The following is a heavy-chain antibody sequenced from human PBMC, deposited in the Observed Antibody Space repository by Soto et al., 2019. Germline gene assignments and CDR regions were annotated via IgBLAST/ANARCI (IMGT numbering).Heavy chain of an antibody. CDR1: GFSFSSYS. CDR2: ISTNIITT. J-gene: IGHJ5*02. V-gene: IGHV3-48*02. D-gene: IGHD6-19*01. Sequence: DVQLVESGGGLVQPGGSLRLSCAASGFSFSSYSMNWVRQAPGKGLEWVSYISTNIITTYYADSVKGRFTISRDNAENSLYLQMDSLRDEDTAVYYCARDVFPGIAVAGTWFDPWGQGTLVTVSS. CDR3: ARDVFPGIAVAGTWFDP.